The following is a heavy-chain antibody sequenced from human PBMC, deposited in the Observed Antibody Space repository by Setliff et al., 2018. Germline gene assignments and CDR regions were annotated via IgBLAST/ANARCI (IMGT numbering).Heavy chain of an antibody. J-gene: IGHJ6*02. D-gene: IGHD2-21*02. CDR3: ARNWATAQHYYYGMDV. Sequence: GGSLRLSCAASGFRFNGHGMNWVRQAPGKGLGWVSTINWDGRSTGYTDSVKGRFTISRDNSENTLYLQMNSLRAEDTAVYYCARNWATAQHYYYGMDVWGQGTTVTVSS. V-gene: IGHV3-20*04. CDR2: INWDGRST. CDR1: GFRFNGHG.